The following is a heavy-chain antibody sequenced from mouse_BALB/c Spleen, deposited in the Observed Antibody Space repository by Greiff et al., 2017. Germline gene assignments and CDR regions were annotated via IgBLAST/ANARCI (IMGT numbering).Heavy chain of an antibody. CDR3: ARSGTTVVAPFAY. D-gene: IGHD1-1*01. CDR2: ISSGSSTI. CDR1: GFTFSSFG. V-gene: IGHV5-17*02. J-gene: IGHJ3*01. Sequence: EVQGVESGGGLVQPGGSRKLSCAASGFTFSSFGMHWVRQAPEKGLEWVAYISSGSSTIYYADTVKGRFTISRDNPKNTLFLQMTSLRSEDTAMYYCARSGTTVVAPFAYWGQGTLVTVSA.